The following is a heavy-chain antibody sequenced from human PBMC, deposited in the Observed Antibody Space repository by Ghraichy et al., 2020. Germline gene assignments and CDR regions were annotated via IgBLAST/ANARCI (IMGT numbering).Heavy chain of an antibody. CDR2: INHSGST. J-gene: IGHJ6*03. CDR1: GGSFSGYY. Sequence: SETLSLTCAVYGGSFSGYYWSWIRQPPGKGLEWIGEINHSGSTNYNPSLKSRVTISVDTSKNQFSLKLSSVTAADTAVYYCARARLEFAMRFSYYYYMDVWGKGTTVTVSS. CDR3: ARARLEFAMRFSYYYYMDV. V-gene: IGHV4-34*01. D-gene: IGHD3-10*01.